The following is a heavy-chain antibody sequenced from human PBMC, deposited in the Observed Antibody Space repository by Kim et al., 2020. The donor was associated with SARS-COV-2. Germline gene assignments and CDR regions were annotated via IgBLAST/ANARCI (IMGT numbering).Heavy chain of an antibody. CDR3: ARVRGSGTYYPFDH. Sequence: NPSLKSRVTISLDTSKNQFSLKLTSVIAADTAIYYCARVRGSGTYYPFDHWGQGTLVTVSS. D-gene: IGHD3-10*01. V-gene: IGHV4-39*07. J-gene: IGHJ4*02.